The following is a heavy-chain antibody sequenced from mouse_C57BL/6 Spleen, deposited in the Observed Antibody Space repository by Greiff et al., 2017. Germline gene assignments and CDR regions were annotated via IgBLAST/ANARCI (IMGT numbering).Heavy chain of an antibody. CDR3: ARWLRQGAWFAY. CDR2: IDPEDGET. J-gene: IGHJ3*01. Sequence: VQLKQSGAELVKPGASVKLSCTASGFNIKDYYMHWVKQRTEQGLEWIGRIDPEDGETKYAPKFQGKATITADTSSNKAYLQLSSLTSGDTAVYYCARWLRQGAWFAYWGQGTLVTVSA. D-gene: IGHD2-2*01. CDR1: GFNIKDYY. V-gene: IGHV14-2*01.